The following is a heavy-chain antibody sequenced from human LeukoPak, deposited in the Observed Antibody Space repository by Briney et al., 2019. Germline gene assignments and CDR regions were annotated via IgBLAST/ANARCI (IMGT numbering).Heavy chain of an antibody. D-gene: IGHD3-9*01. CDR2: INHSGST. J-gene: IGHJ3*02. CDR3: ARGLYDILTGSSRAFDI. Sequence: SETLSLTCAVYGGSFSGYYWSWIRQPPGKGLEWIWEINHSGSTNYNPSLKSRVTISVDTSKNQFSLKLSSVTAADTAVYYCARGLYDILTGSSRAFDIWGQGTMVTVSS. CDR1: GGSFSGYY. V-gene: IGHV4-34*01.